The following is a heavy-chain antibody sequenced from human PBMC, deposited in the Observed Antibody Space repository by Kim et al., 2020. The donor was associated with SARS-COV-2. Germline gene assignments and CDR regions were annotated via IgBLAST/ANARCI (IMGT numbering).Heavy chain of an antibody. CDR3: AKDEGFWSAKTGYFDY. V-gene: IGHV3-23*01. D-gene: IGHD3-3*01. Sequence: GGSLRLSCAASGFTFSSYAMSWVRQAPGKGLEWVSAISGSGGSTYYADSVKGRFTISRDNSKNTLYLQMNSLRAEDTAVYYCAKDEGFWSAKTGYFDYWGQGTLVTVSS. CDR2: ISGSGGST. CDR1: GFTFSSYA. J-gene: IGHJ4*02.